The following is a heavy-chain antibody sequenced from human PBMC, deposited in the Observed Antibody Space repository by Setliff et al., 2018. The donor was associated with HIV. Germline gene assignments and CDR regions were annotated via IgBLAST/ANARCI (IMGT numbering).Heavy chain of an antibody. D-gene: IGHD3-10*01. CDR1: GYSITSGYS. CDR2: AYHSGRT. CDR3: ARDRVPHY. J-gene: IGHJ4*01. Sequence: PSETLSLTCAVSGYSITSGYSWGWIRQSPGKGLEWIGNAYHSGRTYYNPSLKSRVAMSIDTSKNQFSLKLTSVTAADTAVYYCARDRVPHYWGQGILVTV. V-gene: IGHV4-38-2*02.